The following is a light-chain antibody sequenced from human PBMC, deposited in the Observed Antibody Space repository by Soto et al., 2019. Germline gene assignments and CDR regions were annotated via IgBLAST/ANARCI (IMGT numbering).Light chain of an antibody. V-gene: IGKV3-15*01. CDR1: ESVNNF. CDR2: GAS. J-gene: IGKJ5*01. Sequence: EIVLTQSPATLSLSPGERATLSCRASESVNNFLAWYQQKPGQGPRLLIYGASTRATDIPARFSGSGSGTEFTLTISSLQSEDFAVYYCQQYSNWAPITFGQGTRLEIK. CDR3: QQYSNWAPIT.